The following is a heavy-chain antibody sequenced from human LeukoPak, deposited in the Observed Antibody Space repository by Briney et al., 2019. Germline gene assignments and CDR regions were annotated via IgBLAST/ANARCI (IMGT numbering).Heavy chain of an antibody. CDR1: GGSFSGYY. J-gene: IGHJ4*02. CDR3: ARGGDCTNGVCSPFDY. V-gene: IGHV4-34*01. Sequence: SEILSLTWAVHGGSFSGYYWSWIRQPPGKGLEWIGEINRSGSTNYNPSLKRRVTLSVDTSMNQFSLTPNSLPAADTAVYYCARGGDCTNGVCSPFDYWGQETRDSVSS. CDR2: INRSGST. D-gene: IGHD2-8*01.